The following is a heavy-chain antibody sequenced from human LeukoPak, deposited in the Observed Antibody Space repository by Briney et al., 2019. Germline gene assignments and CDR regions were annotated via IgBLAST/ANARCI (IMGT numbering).Heavy chain of an antibody. D-gene: IGHD5-18*01. CDR2: ISWNSGSI. CDR1: GFTFDDYA. CDR3: AKDVGYSYGQPIDY. V-gene: IGHV3-9*01. J-gene: IGHJ4*02. Sequence: GRSLRLSCAASGFTFDDYAMHWVRPAPGKGLEWVSGISWNSGSIGYADSVKGRFTISRDNAKNSLYLQMNSLRAEDTALYYCAKDVGYSYGQPIDYWGQGTLVTVSS.